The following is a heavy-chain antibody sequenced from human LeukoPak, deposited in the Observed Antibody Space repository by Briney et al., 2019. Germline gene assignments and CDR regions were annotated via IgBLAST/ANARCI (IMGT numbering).Heavy chain of an antibody. Sequence: PSETLSLTCTVSGASSSSGDYYWSWIRQPPGKGLEWIGYIHYGGSTYYNPSLKSRVTISLDTSKNQFSLKLSSVTAADTAVYYCARGRKYDIVVVVTALGWFDPWGQGTLVTVSS. J-gene: IGHJ5*02. V-gene: IGHV4-30-4*01. D-gene: IGHD2-15*01. CDR2: IHYGGST. CDR3: ARGRKYDIVVVVTALGWFDP. CDR1: GASSSSGDYY.